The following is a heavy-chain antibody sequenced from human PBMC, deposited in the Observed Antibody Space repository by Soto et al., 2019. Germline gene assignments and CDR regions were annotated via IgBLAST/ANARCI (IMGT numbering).Heavy chain of an antibody. CDR2: IYYSGST. Sequence: SETLSLTCTVSGGSISSYYWSWIRQPPGKRLEWIGYIYYSGSTNYNPSLKSRVTISVDTSKNQFSLKLSSVTAADTAVYYCARDRVAAAGATYYYYYMDVWGKGTTVTVSS. V-gene: IGHV4-59*01. D-gene: IGHD6-13*01. CDR1: GGSISSYY. CDR3: ARDRVAAAGATYYYYYMDV. J-gene: IGHJ6*03.